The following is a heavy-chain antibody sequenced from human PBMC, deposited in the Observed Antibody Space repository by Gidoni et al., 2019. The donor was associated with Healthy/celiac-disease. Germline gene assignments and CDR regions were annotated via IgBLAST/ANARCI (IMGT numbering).Heavy chain of an antibody. CDR3: ARVLKGSSWYRLGGYYYYGMDV. V-gene: IGHV4-59*01. CDR2: IYYSGST. J-gene: IGHJ6*02. CDR1: GGSISSYY. D-gene: IGHD6-13*01. Sequence: QVQLQESGPGLVKPSATLSLTCTVSGGSISSYYWSWIRQPPGKGLEWIGYIYYSGSTNYNPSLKSRVTISVDTSKNQFSLKLSSVTAADTAVYYCARVLKGSSWYRLGGYYYYGMDVWGQGTTVTVSS.